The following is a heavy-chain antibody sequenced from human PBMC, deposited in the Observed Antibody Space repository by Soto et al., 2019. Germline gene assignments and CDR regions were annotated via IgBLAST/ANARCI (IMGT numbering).Heavy chain of an antibody. V-gene: IGHV4-38-2*01. CDR2: IYHSGST. J-gene: IGHJ4*02. Sequence: SETLSLTCAVSGYSISSGYYWGWIRQPPGKGLEWIGSIYHSGSTYYNPSLKSRVTISVDTSKNQFSLKLNSVTAADAAVYYCARRLYDSSGYSDYWGQGTLVTVSS. CDR1: GYSISSGYY. D-gene: IGHD3-22*01. CDR3: ARRLYDSSGYSDY.